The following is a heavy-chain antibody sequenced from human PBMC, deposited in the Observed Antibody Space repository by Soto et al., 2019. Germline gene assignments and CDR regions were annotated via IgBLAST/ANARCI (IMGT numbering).Heavy chain of an antibody. Sequence: GESLKISCKGSGYSFTSYWIGWVRHMPGKGLEWMGIIYPGDSDTRYSPSFQGQVTISADKSISTAYLQWSSLKASDTAMYYCARQVEQWLGHYYYGMDVWGQGTTVTVS. V-gene: IGHV5-51*01. CDR1: GYSFTSYW. CDR3: ARQVEQWLGHYYYGMDV. J-gene: IGHJ6*02. D-gene: IGHD6-19*01. CDR2: IYPGDSDT.